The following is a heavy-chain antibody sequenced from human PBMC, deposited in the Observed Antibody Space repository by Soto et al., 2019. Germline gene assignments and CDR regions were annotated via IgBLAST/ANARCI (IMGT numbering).Heavy chain of an antibody. CDR3: ARGDGDYYDGNGYLGRH. Sequence: EVQLVESGGGIVQPGGSLRLSCAASGFTFSSYWMHWVRQAPGKGLVWVSRINSDGSRTSYADSAKGRFTISRDNAKNTVYRQMDSLRAEETAGYYCARGDGDYYDGNGYLGRHWGQGTLVTVSS. CDR2: INSDGSRT. J-gene: IGHJ4*02. CDR1: GFTFSSYW. D-gene: IGHD3-22*01. V-gene: IGHV3-74*01.